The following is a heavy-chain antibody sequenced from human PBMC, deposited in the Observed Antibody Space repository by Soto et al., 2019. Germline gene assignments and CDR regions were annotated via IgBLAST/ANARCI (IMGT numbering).Heavy chain of an antibody. CDR1: GFTVSSNY. CDR3: ARALEVRGVTPLTDYGMDV. J-gene: IGHJ6*02. CDR2: IYSGGST. D-gene: IGHD3-10*01. Sequence: EVQLVESGGGLVQPGGSLRLSCAASGFTVSSNYMSWVRQAPGKGLEWVSVIYSGGSTYYADSVKGRFTISRDNSKNTLFXQMNSLRAEDTAVYYCARALEVRGVTPLTDYGMDVWGQGTTVTVSS. V-gene: IGHV3-66*01.